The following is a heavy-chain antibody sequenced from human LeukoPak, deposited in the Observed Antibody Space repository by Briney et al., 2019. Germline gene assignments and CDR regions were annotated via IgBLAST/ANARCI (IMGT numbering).Heavy chain of an antibody. J-gene: IGHJ5*02. CDR2: LSYDGYDK. V-gene: IGHV3-30*18. CDR3: AKPMVRGVNCFDP. Sequence: GGSLRLSCAASGYSLSNNGMHWVRQAPGKGLEWVALLSYDGYDKYADSVKGRFTISRDNSKNTLCLQMNSLNTEDTAVYYCAKPMVRGVNCFDPWGQGTLVTVSS. CDR1: GYSLSNNG. D-gene: IGHD3-10*01.